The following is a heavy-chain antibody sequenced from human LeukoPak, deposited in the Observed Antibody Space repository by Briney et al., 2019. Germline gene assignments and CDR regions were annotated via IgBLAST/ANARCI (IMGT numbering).Heavy chain of an antibody. CDR1: GFTFSSYS. V-gene: IGHV3-21*04. D-gene: IGHD5-12*01. CDR3: AKPDSGYVYYYYYMDV. CDR2: ISSSSSNI. J-gene: IGHJ6*03. Sequence: GGSLRLSCAASGFTFSSYSMNWVRQAPGKGLEWVSSISSSSSNIYYADSVKGRFTISRDNSKNTLYLQMNSLRAEDTAVYYCAKPDSGYVYYYYYMDVWGKGTTVTISS.